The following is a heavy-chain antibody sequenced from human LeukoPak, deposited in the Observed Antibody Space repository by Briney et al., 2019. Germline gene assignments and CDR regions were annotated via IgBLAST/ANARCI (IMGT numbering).Heavy chain of an antibody. CDR1: GFTFSSFG. Sequence: PGGTLRLSCAAYGFTFSSFGMSWVRQAPGRGLEWVSAISGSGGSTYYADSVKGRFTISRDNSKNTLYLQMNGLSAEDTAIYYCARVFSASYYDSSGYLYYWGQGTLVTVSS. V-gene: IGHV3-23*01. CDR3: ARVFSASYYDSSGYLYY. CDR2: ISGSGGST. D-gene: IGHD3-22*01. J-gene: IGHJ4*02.